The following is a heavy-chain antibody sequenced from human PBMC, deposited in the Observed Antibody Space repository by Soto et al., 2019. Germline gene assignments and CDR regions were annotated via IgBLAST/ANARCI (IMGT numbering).Heavy chain of an antibody. Sequence: GGSLRLSCAASGFTFSSYSMNWVRQAPGKGLEWVSFISSSSSYIYYADSVKGRFTISRDNAKNSLYLQMNSLRAEDTAVYYCARDPAGVYYFDYWGQGTLVTVSS. V-gene: IGHV3-21*01. CDR3: ARDPAGVYYFDY. CDR2: ISSSSSYI. J-gene: IGHJ4*02. D-gene: IGHD7-27*01. CDR1: GFTFSSYS.